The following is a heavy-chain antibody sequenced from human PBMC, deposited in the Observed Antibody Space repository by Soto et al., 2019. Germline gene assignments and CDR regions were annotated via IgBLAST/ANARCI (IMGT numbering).Heavy chain of an antibody. D-gene: IGHD6-19*01. J-gene: IGHJ4*02. CDR1: GGSISSGGYY. CDR2: TYYSGNT. V-gene: IGHV4-31*03. CDR3: ARLSSSGWPIDS. Sequence: TSETLSLTCTVSGGSISSGGYYWNWIRQHPGKGLEWIGNTYYSGNTYYNPSLNSRVTISADTSKNQFSLKLSSVTAADTAVYYCARLSSSGWPIDSWGQGTLVTVSS.